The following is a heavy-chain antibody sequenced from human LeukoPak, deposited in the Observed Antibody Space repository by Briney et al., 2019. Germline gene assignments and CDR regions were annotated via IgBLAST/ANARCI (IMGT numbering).Heavy chain of an antibody. CDR1: GGSFSGYY. CDR3: ARGRVTPGASDV. CDR2: INHSGST. V-gene: IGHV4-34*01. J-gene: IGHJ3*01. Sequence: SETLSLTCAVYGGSFSGYYWSWIRQPPGKGLEWIGEINHSGSTNYNPSLKSRVTISVDTSKNQFSLKLSSVTAADTAVYYCARGRVTPGASDVWGQGTMVTVSS. D-gene: IGHD2-21*02.